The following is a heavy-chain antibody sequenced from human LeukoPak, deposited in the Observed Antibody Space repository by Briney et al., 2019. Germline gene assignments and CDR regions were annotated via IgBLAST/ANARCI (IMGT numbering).Heavy chain of an antibody. CDR2: ISGPGDNT. D-gene: IGHD6-19*01. V-gene: IGHV3-23*01. CDR3: AKVSEAGVAGYPGGGLDY. J-gene: IGHJ4*02. Sequence: PGGSLRLSCAASGFTFTRYAMKWVRQAPGKGPEWVSTISGPGDNTYYADSVKGRFTISRDNSKNTLYLQMNSLRAEDTAVYYCAKVSEAGVAGYPGGGLDYWGQGTLVTVSS. CDR1: GFTFTRYA.